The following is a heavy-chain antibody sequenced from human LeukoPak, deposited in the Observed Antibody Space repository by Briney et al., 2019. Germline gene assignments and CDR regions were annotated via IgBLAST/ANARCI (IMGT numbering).Heavy chain of an antibody. Sequence: SETLSLTCTVSGGSISSYYWSWIRQPPGKGLEWIGYIYYSGSTNYNPSLKSRVTISVDTSKNQFSLKLSSVTAADTAVYYCTRRYGDYLDAFDIWGQGTMVTVSS. D-gene: IGHD4-17*01. CDR3: TRRYGDYLDAFDI. V-gene: IGHV4-59*08. CDR2: IYYSGST. J-gene: IGHJ3*02. CDR1: GGSISSYY.